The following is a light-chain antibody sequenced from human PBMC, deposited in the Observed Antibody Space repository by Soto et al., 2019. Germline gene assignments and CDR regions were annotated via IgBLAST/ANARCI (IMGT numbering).Light chain of an antibody. Sequence: EIVLTQSPATLSLSPGERATLSCRASQSVSNSLAWYQQKPGQGPRLLIYNASNRATGIPGRFSGSGSGTDFTLTISSLEPEDFAVYYCQQRSVWPPNTFGQGTKLEIK. CDR1: QSVSNS. CDR2: NAS. V-gene: IGKV3-11*01. CDR3: QQRSVWPPNT. J-gene: IGKJ2*01.